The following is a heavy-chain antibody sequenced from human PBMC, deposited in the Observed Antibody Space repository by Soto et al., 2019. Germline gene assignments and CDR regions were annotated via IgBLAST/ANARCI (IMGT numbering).Heavy chain of an antibody. CDR3: AREVVETSSLWLDP. V-gene: IGHV1-8*01. J-gene: IGHJ5*02. CDR1: GYTCTNND. CDR2: MNTNTNTT. Sequence: ASVKVSCKSSGYTCTNNDINWVRQAPGQGLECIGWMNTNTNTTDSAGVFEGRVSLTWDTSISTAYMQLNSLKIKDTAVYYCAREVVETSSLWLDPRGQGTLVTVSS. D-gene: IGHD6-6*01.